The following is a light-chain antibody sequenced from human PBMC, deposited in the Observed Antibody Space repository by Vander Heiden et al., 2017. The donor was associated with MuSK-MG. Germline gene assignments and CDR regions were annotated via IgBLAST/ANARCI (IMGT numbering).Light chain of an antibody. Sequence: QSVLTQPPSVSGAPVHRVTISCTGSSSNIGAGYDVHWYQQLPGAAPKLLIYLNTNRPSGVPDRFSGSKSGTSASLAITGLQAEDEADYYCQSYDSSLSGSVVFGGGTKLTVL. V-gene: IGLV1-40*01. CDR1: SSNIGAGYD. CDR2: LNT. J-gene: IGLJ2*01. CDR3: QSYDSSLSGSVV.